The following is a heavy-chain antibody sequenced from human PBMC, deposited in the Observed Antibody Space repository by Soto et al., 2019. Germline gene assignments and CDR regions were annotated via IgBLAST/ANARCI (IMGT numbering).Heavy chain of an antibody. D-gene: IGHD1-26*01. CDR2: ISWNSGSI. Sequence: DVQLVESGGGLVQPGRSLRLSCAASGFTFDDYAMHWVRQAPGKGLEWVSGISWNSGSIGYADSVKGRFTISRDNAKNSLYLQKNSLRAEDTALYYCAKDKQGGYFDYWGQGTLVTVSS. CDR1: GFTFDDYA. J-gene: IGHJ4*02. CDR3: AKDKQGGYFDY. V-gene: IGHV3-9*01.